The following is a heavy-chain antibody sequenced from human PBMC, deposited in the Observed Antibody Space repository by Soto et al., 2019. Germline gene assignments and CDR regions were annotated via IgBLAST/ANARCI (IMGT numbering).Heavy chain of an antibody. J-gene: IGHJ4*02. V-gene: IGHV1-18*01. D-gene: IGHD3-10*01. CDR2: ISAYNGNT. CDR3: ARVVSSWDFDY. CDR1: GYIFASYG. Sequence: QVQLVQSGAEVKKPGASVKVSCKASGYIFASYGISWVRQAPGQGLEWMGWISAYNGNTYYAQMLQGRVTMTTDTSTSTADMELRSLRSDDTAVYYCARVVSSWDFDYWGQGTLVTVSS.